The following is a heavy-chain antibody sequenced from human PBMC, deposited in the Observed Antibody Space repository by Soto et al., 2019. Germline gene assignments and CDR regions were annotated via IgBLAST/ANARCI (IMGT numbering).Heavy chain of an antibody. J-gene: IGHJ4*02. CDR2: IYDSGSS. CDR1: GASISSGDYF. CDR3: AREKGYISGPKNFDY. D-gene: IGHD5-12*01. V-gene: IGHV4-30-4*01. Sequence: SETLSLTCSVSGASISSGDYFWSWIRQAPGKGLQWIGYIYDSGSSYYNPSLKSRVTMSVDTSKNQFSLKLSSVTAADTAVYYCAREKGYISGPKNFDYWGQGTLVTVSS.